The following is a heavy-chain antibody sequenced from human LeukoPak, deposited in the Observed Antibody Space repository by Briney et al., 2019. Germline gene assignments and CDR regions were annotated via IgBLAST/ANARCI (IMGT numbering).Heavy chain of an antibody. CDR2: IRYDGSNK. Sequence: GGSLRLSCAASGFTFSSYGMHWVRQAPGKGLEWVAFIRYDGSNKYYADSVKGRFTISRDNSKNTLYLQMNSLRAEDTAVYYCAKHRGGTMGYYYYMDVWGKGTTVTVSS. CDR1: GFTFSSYG. D-gene: IGHD4/OR15-4a*01. V-gene: IGHV3-30*02. J-gene: IGHJ6*03. CDR3: AKHRGGTMGYYYYMDV.